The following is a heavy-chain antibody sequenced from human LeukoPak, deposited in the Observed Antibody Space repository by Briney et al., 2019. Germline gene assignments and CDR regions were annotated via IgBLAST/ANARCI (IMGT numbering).Heavy chain of an antibody. V-gene: IGHV4-31*03. Sequence: SETLSLTCTVSGGSISSGGYYWSWIRQHPGKGLEWIGYIYYSGSTYYNPSLKSRVTISVDTSRNQFSLKLSSVTAADTAVYYCARGVVVAAILAFDPWGQGTLVTVSS. J-gene: IGHJ5*02. CDR2: IYYSGST. CDR3: ARGVVVAAILAFDP. CDR1: GGSISSGGYY. D-gene: IGHD2-15*01.